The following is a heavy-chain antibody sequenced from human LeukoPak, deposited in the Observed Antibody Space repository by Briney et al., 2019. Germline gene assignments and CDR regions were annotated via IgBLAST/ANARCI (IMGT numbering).Heavy chain of an antibody. D-gene: IGHD3-22*01. CDR2: MNPNSGST. V-gene: IGHV1-8*01. Sequence: ASVKVSCKASGGTFSRYAISWVRQAPGQGLEWMGRMNPNSGSTVYAQKFQGRVTMTRNTSISTAYMELSGLGSEDTAVYYCARGLSTSRITMMGYWGQGTLVTVSS. J-gene: IGHJ4*02. CDR3: ARGLSTSRITMMGY. CDR1: GGTFSRYA.